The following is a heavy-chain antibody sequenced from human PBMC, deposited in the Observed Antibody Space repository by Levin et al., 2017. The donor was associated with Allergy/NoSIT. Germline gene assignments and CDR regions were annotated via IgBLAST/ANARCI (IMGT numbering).Heavy chain of an antibody. V-gene: IGHV3-48*01. Sequence: QSGGSLRLSCAASGFTFTSYTMNWVRQAPGKGLEWISYITIRSSGYYADSVKGRFTISRDNAKNSLSLQMNSLRAEDTAVYYCVRDRYFAFDYWGRGTLVTVSS. CDR1: GFTFTSYT. D-gene: IGHD3-16*02. CDR3: VRDRYFAFDY. J-gene: IGHJ4*02. CDR2: ITIRSSG.